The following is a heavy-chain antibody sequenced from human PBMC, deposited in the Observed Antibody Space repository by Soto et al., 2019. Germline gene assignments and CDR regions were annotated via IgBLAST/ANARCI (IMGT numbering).Heavy chain of an antibody. CDR3: ARVRTRSWPHIIYYYYGMDV. D-gene: IGHD6-13*01. V-gene: IGHV1-69*13. Sequence: AVKVSCKASGGTFSSYAISWVRQAAGQGLEWMGGIIPIFGTANYAQKFQGRVTITADESTSTAYMELSSLRSEDTAVYYCARVRTRSWPHIIYYYYGMDVWGQGTTVTVSS. CDR1: GGTFSSYA. CDR2: IIPIFGTA. J-gene: IGHJ6*02.